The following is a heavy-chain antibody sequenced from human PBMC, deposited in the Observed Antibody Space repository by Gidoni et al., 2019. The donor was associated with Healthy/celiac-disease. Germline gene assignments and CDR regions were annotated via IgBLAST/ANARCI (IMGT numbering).Heavy chain of an antibody. CDR3: ARLGARFTVTHPDY. J-gene: IGHJ4*02. Sequence: QLQLQESGPGLVKPSETLSLTCTVSGGSISSSSYYWGWIRQPPGKGLEWIGSIYYSGSTYYNPSLKSRVTISVDTSKNQFSLKLSSVTAADTAVYYCARLGARFTVTHPDYWGQGTLVTVSS. V-gene: IGHV4-39*01. D-gene: IGHD4-4*01. CDR1: GGSISSSSYY. CDR2: IYYSGST.